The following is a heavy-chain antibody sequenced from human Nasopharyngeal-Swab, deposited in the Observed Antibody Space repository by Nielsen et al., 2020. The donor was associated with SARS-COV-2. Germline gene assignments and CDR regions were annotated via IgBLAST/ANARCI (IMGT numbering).Heavy chain of an antibody. CDR1: GGSISSGSYY. CDR2: IYTSGST. CDR3: ARAAGYSSGWVDY. V-gene: IGHV4-61*02. D-gene: IGHD6-19*01. J-gene: IGHJ4*02. Sequence: SETLSLTCTVSGGSISSGSYYWSWIRQPAGKGLEGIGRIYTSGSTNYNPSLKSRVTISVDTSKNQFSLKLSSVTAADTAVYYCARAAGYSSGWVDYWGQGTLVTVSS.